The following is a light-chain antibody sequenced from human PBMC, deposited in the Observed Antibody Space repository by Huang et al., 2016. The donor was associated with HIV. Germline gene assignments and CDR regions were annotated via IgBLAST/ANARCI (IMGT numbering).Light chain of an antibody. Sequence: AIQLTQSPSSLSASIGDSVTMTCRASQGIGTALAWYQQRPGTAPKLLIYDASTLQRGVPSRFSGSGSGTDFTLTISSLQPEDFATYYWQQCSNYLISFGGGTRVEIK. CDR2: DAS. V-gene: IGKV1D-13*01. CDR1: QGIGTA. J-gene: IGKJ4*01. CDR3: QQCSNYLIS.